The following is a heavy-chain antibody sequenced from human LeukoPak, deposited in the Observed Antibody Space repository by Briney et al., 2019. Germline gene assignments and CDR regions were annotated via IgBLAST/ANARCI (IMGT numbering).Heavy chain of an antibody. V-gene: IGHV3-48*03. CDR3: ARDLSSGRYLSSASYYFDY. J-gene: IGHJ4*02. D-gene: IGHD6-19*01. CDR1: GFTFSSYE. CDR2: ISSTGSTI. Sequence: GGSLRLSCAASGFTFSSYEMNWVRQAPGKGLEWVSYISSTGSTIYYADSVKGRFTISRDNAKNSLYLQMNSLRAEDTAVYYRARDLSSGRYLSSASYYFDYWGQGTLVTVSS.